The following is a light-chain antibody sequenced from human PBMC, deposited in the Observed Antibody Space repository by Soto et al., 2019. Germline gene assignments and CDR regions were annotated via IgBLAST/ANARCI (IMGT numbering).Light chain of an antibody. CDR2: GAS. J-gene: IGKJ1*01. V-gene: IGKV3-20*01. CDR3: QQYGSSPQT. CDR1: QSVSSSY. Sequence: EIVLTQSPGTLSLSPGERATLSCRASQSVSSSYLAWYQQKPGQAPRLLIYGASSRATGIPDRFSGSGSGTDFALTISRLEPEDVAVYYCQQYGSSPQTFGQGTKVEI.